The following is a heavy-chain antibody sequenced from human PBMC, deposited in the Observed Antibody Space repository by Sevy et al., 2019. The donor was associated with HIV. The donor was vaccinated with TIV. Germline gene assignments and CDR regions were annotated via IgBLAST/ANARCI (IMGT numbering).Heavy chain of an antibody. CDR2: IYHSGST. J-gene: IGHJ4*02. CDR3: ARINRNYGSGSYYSTVDY. D-gene: IGHD3-10*01. Sequence: SETLSLTCAVSGGSISSSNWWSWVRQPPGKGLEWIGEIYHSGSTNYNPSLKSRVTISVDKSKNQFSLKLSSVTAADTAVYYCARINRNYGSGSYYSTVDYWGQGTLVTVSS. V-gene: IGHV4-4*02. CDR1: GGSISSSNW.